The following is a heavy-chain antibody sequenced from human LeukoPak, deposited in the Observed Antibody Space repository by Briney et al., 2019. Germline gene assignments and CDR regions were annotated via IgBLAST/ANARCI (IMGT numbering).Heavy chain of an antibody. Sequence: ASVKVSCKASGYTFTSYGISWVRQAPGQGLEWMGWISAYNGNTNYAQKLQGRVTMTTDTSTSTAYMELSSLRSEDTAVYYCARSEKYSGYDLIDYWGQGALVTVSS. CDR2: ISAYNGNT. V-gene: IGHV1-18*01. CDR3: ARSEKYSGYDLIDY. D-gene: IGHD5-12*01. CDR1: GYTFTSYG. J-gene: IGHJ4*02.